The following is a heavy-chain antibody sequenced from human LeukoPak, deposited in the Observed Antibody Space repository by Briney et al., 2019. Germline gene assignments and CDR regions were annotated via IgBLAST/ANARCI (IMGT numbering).Heavy chain of an antibody. D-gene: IGHD6-13*01. CDR3: TPGHYSSL. CDR2: IQSKTDGGAA. Sequence: GGSLRLSCAASGLTLSNAWMRWVRQAPGKGLEWVGRIQSKTDGGAADYAAPVKGRFSISRDDSKNTLYLQMNSLKTEDTAVYHCTPGHYSSLWGQGTLVTVSS. CDR1: GLTLSNAW. V-gene: IGHV3-15*01. J-gene: IGHJ4*02.